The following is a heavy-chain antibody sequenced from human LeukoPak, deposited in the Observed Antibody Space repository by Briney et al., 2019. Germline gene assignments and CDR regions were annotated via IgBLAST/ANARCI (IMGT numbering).Heavy chain of an antibody. V-gene: IGHV4-4*07. CDR2: IYTSGST. D-gene: IGHD2-2*01. J-gene: IGHJ6*03. CDR1: GGSLSSYY. CDR3: ARDGVRDIVVVPAAMTESHYYYYMDV. Sequence: SETLSLTCTVSGGSLSSYYWSWIRQPAGKGLEWIGRIYTSGSTNYNPSRKSRVTMSVDTSKNQFSVKLSSVTAADTAVYYCARDGVRDIVVVPAAMTESHYYYYMDVWGKGTTVTVSS.